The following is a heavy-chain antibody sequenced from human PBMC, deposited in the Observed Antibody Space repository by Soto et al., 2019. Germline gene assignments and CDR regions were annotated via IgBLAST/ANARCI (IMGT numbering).Heavy chain of an antibody. CDR3: ARDGGYSSGWPRGYFDY. CDR1: GFTFSSYG. CDR2: IWYDGSNK. V-gene: IGHV3-33*01. J-gene: IGHJ4*02. D-gene: IGHD6-19*01. Sequence: PGGSLRLSCAASGFTFSSYGIHWVRQAPGKGQEWVAVIWYDGSNKYYADTVKGRFTISRDNSKNTLYLQMNSLRAEDTAVYYCARDGGYSSGWPRGYFDYWGQGTLVTVSS.